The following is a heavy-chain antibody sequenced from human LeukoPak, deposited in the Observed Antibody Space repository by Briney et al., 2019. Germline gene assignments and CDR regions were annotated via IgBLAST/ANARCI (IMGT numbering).Heavy chain of an antibody. CDR1: GITLSNYG. Sequence: GSLRLSCAVSGITLSNYGMSWVRQAPGKGLEWVAGISDSGGRTNYADSVKGRFTISRDNPKNTLYLQMNSLRAEDTAVYFCAKRGVVIRVILVGFHKEAYYFDSWGQGAPVTVSS. V-gene: IGHV3-23*01. D-gene: IGHD3-22*01. CDR3: AKRGVVIRVILVGFHKEAYYFDS. CDR2: ISDSGGRT. J-gene: IGHJ4*02.